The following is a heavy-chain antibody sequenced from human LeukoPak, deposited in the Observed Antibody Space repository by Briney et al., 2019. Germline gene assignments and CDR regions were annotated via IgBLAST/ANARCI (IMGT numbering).Heavy chain of an antibody. Sequence: SETLSLTCTVSSGSITRSWWSWVRQPPGKGLEWIGESFHDGTTNYNPSLKSRVTISVDTSKNQFSLKLSSVTATDTAVYYCHFKYCSSSTCFYYFDYWGQGTLVTVSS. V-gene: IGHV4-4*02. CDR2: SFHDGTT. J-gene: IGHJ4*02. CDR3: HFKYCSSSTCFYYFDY. CDR1: SGSITRSW. D-gene: IGHD2-2*01.